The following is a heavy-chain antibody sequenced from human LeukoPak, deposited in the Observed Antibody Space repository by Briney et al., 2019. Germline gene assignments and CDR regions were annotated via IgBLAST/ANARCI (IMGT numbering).Heavy chain of an antibody. D-gene: IGHD3-10*01. CDR2: IYSGGST. CDR3: AREGGSGSYSFYYGMDV. CDR1: GFTVSSNY. J-gene: IGHJ6*02. Sequence: AGGSLRLSCAASGFTVSSNYMSWVRQAPGKGLEWVSVIYSGGSTYYADSVKGRFTISRDNSKNTLYLQMNSLRAEDTGVYYCAREGGSGSYSFYYGMDVWGQGTTVTVSS. V-gene: IGHV3-66*01.